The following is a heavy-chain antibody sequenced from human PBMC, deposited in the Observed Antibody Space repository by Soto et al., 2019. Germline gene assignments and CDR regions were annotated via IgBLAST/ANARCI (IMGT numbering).Heavy chain of an antibody. CDR1: GFTFSMYA. CDR2: IDNAGSSA. D-gene: IGHD1-26*01. CDR3: TRVGGSVSGMDV. V-gene: IGHV3-74*01. J-gene: IGHJ6*02. Sequence: PGGSLRLSCAASGFTFSMYAMSWVRQAPGKGPVWVSRIDNAGSSARYADSVKGRFTISRDNAKNTVYLQMNSLRAEDTAVYYCTRVGGSVSGMDVWGQGTTVTVSS.